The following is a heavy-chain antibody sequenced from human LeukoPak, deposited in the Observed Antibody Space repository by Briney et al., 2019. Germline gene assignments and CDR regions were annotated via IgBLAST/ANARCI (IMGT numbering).Heavy chain of an antibody. CDR2: ISKDGGST. D-gene: IGHD1-14*01. CDR3: TSGIGTYDY. CDR1: GLIFSMYW. V-gene: IGHV3-74*03. Sequence: GGSMRLAWAVAGLIFSMYWMHWDRQLEGRGVVWVAGISKDGGSTEYADIVKGRCTISTDNARITLYLQMTSLTVDDTAVYECTSGIGTYDYWGLGAQVTVSS. J-gene: IGHJ4*02.